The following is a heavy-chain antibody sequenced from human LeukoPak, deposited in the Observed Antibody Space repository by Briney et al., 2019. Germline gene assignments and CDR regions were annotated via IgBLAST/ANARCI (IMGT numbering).Heavy chain of an antibody. V-gene: IGHV3-48*02. J-gene: IGHJ5*02. Sequence: GGSLRLSCAASGFTFSSYSTNWVRQAPGKGLEWVSYISSSSSTIYYADSVKGRFTISRDNAKNSLYLQMNRLRDEDTAVYYCARSRIHWLGFDPWGQGTLVTVSS. CDR1: GFTFSSYS. CDR3: ARSRIHWLGFDP. D-gene: IGHD5-18*01. CDR2: ISSSSSTI.